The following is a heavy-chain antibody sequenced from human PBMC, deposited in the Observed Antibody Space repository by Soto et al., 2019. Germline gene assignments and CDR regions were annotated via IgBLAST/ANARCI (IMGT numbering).Heavy chain of an antibody. V-gene: IGHV3-33*01. CDR3: AREQGYYDILTGHYYYGMDV. Sequence: PGGSLRLSCAASGFTFSSYGMHWVRQAPGKGLEWVAVIWYDGSNKYYADSVKGRFTISRDNSKNTLYLQMNSLRAEDTAVYYCAREQGYYDILTGHYYYGMDVWGQGTTVTVSS. D-gene: IGHD3-9*01. J-gene: IGHJ6*02. CDR1: GFTFSSYG. CDR2: IWYDGSNK.